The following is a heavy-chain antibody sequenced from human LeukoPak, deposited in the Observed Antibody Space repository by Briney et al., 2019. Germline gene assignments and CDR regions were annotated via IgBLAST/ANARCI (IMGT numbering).Heavy chain of an antibody. J-gene: IGHJ4*02. CDR3: ARRVWGSYRYTDFDY. CDR1: GGSFSGYY. CDR2: INHSGST. V-gene: IGHV4-34*01. Sequence: SETLSLTCAVYGGSFSGYYCSWIRQPPGKGLEWIGEINHSGSTNYNPSLKSRVTLSVDTSKNQFSLKLSSVNAADTAVFYCARRVWGSYRYTDFDYWGQGTLVTVSS. D-gene: IGHD3-16*02.